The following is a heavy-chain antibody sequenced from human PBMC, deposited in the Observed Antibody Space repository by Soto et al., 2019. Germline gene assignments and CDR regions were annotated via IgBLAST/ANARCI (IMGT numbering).Heavy chain of an antibody. CDR1: GASFTSDGYY. CDR2: VYYSGDK. Sequence: SETLSLTCTVSGASFTSDGYYWSWIRQHPGKGLEWIGYVYYSGDKYYNPSLKSRVTMSVDTSKKQFSLKLSSVTAADTAVYFCTYLRGFTGYPGDWSQGTLVTVSS. CDR3: TYLRGFTGYPGD. V-gene: IGHV4-31*03. J-gene: IGHJ4*02. D-gene: IGHD5-18*01.